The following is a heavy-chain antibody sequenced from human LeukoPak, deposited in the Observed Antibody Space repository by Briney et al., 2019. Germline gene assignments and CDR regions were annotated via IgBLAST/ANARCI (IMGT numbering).Heavy chain of an antibody. CDR2: ISSSSSYI. J-gene: IGHJ4*02. Sequence: GGSLRLSCEASGFTFSSYSMNWVRQAPGKGLEWVSSISSSSSYIYYADSVKGRFTISRDNAKNSLYLQMNSLRAEDTAVYYCARERSYYYDSSGYKFDYWGQGTLVTVSS. V-gene: IGHV3-21*01. CDR3: ARERSYYYDSSGYKFDY. CDR1: GFTFSSYS. D-gene: IGHD3-22*01.